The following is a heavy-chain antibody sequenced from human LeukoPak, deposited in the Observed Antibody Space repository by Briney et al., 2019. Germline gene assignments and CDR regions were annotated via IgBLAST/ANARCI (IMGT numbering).Heavy chain of an antibody. D-gene: IGHD3-22*01. Sequence: GGSLRLSCAASGFSFSTFGMHWARQAPGKRLEWVAVIWYDGSNKYYADSVKGRFTISRDNSKNTLYLQMNSLRAEDTAVYYCAKDGSMIVGSGVDYWGQGTLVTVSS. J-gene: IGHJ4*02. V-gene: IGHV3-33*06. CDR1: GFSFSTFG. CDR2: IWYDGSNK. CDR3: AKDGSMIVGSGVDY.